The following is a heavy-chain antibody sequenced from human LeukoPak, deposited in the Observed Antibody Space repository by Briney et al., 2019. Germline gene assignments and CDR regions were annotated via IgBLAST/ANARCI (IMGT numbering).Heavy chain of an antibody. D-gene: IGHD2-2*01. CDR1: GDSISSGDYY. CDR3: ARTPVGYCSSTSCRYYYYYMDV. V-gene: IGHV4-30-4*02. Sequence: SETLSLTCTVSGDSISSGDYYWSWIRQPPGKGREWIGYIYYSGSTYYNPSLKSRVTISVDTSKNQFSLKLSSVTAADTAVYYCARTPVGYCSSTSCRYYYYYMDVWGKGTTVTVSS. CDR2: IYYSGST. J-gene: IGHJ6*03.